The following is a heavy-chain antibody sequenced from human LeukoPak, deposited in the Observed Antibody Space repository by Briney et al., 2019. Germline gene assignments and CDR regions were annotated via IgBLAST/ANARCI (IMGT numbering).Heavy chain of an antibody. CDR2: MSSSDDGR. Sequence: GGSLRLSCATSGFTFSSYAMSWVRQAPGKGLEWVSAMSSSDDGRYYAASVRGRFTISRDTSRSTLYLQMNSLRAEDTAVYYCAELGITMIGGVWGKGTTVTISS. V-gene: IGHV3-23*01. D-gene: IGHD3-10*02. J-gene: IGHJ6*04. CDR1: GFTFSSYA. CDR3: AELGITMIGGV.